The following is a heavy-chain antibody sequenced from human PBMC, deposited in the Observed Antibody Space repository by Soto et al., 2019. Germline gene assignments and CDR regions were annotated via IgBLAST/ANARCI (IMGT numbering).Heavy chain of an antibody. Sequence: GGSLRLSCAASGFTFSSYGMHWVRQAPGKGLEWVAVIWYDGSNKYYADSVKGRFTISRDNSKNTLYLQMNSLRAEDTAVYYCAREGTTGTTEAIDAFDIWGQGTMVTVSS. CDR3: AREGTTGTTEAIDAFDI. CDR1: GFTFSSYG. J-gene: IGHJ3*02. V-gene: IGHV3-33*01. D-gene: IGHD1-1*01. CDR2: IWYDGSNK.